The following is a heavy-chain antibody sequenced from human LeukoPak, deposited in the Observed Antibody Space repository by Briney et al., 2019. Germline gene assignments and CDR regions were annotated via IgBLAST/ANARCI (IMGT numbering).Heavy chain of an antibody. Sequence: GGSLRLSCAASGFTFSSYSMNWVRQAPGKGLEWVSSISSSSSYIYYADSVKGRFTISRDNARNLLYLQMNSLRAEDTAVYYCARAAMVRGGKSYYYGMDVWGQGTTVTVSS. CDR2: ISSSSSYI. D-gene: IGHD3-10*01. CDR1: GFTFSSYS. V-gene: IGHV3-21*04. CDR3: ARAAMVRGGKSYYYGMDV. J-gene: IGHJ6*02.